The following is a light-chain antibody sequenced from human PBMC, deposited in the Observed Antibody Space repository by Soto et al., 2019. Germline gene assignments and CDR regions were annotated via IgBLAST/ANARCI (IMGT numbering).Light chain of an antibody. CDR1: RSDVGSYNL. Sequence: QSALTQPASVSGSPGQSITISCTGTRSDVGSYNLVSWYQQHPGKAPKLMIYEGSKRPSGVSNRFSGSKSGNTASLTISGLQPEDEADYYCCSYAGSLVFGGGTKLTVL. CDR3: CSYAGSLV. CDR2: EGS. V-gene: IGLV2-23*01. J-gene: IGLJ2*01.